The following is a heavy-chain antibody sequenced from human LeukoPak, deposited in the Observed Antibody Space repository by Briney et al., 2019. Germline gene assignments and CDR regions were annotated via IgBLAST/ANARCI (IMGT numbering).Heavy chain of an antibody. Sequence: SETLSLTCAVSGGSISSGGYSWSWIRQPPGKGLEWIGYIYHSGSPYYNPSLKSRVTISVDRSKNQFSLKLSSVPAAATAVYYCARAPSLVVARPNYFDYWGQGTLVTVSS. J-gene: IGHJ4*02. CDR2: IYHSGSP. D-gene: IGHD3-22*01. CDR3: ARAPSLVVARPNYFDY. CDR1: GGSISSGGYS. V-gene: IGHV4-30-2*01.